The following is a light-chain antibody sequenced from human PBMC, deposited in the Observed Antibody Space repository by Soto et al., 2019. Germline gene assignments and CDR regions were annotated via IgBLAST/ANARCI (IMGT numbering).Light chain of an antibody. J-gene: IGKJ2*01. CDR3: QQYDNLPPYT. V-gene: IGKV1-33*01. CDR2: DAS. Sequence: DIQMTQSPSSLSASVGDRVTITCQASQDISNHLNWYQQKPGRAPKILISDASNLETGVPSRFSGSGSGTHFSFTISSLQPEDIATYYCQQYDNLPPYTFGQGTKLEIK. CDR1: QDISNH.